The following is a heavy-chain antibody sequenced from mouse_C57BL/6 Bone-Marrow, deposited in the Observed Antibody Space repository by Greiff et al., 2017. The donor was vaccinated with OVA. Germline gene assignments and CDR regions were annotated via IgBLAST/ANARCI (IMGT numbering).Heavy chain of an antibody. CDR2: IDPETGGT. D-gene: IGHD2-4*01. J-gene: IGHJ2*01. CDR1: GYTFTDYE. Sequence: VQLQQSGAELVRPGASVTLSCKASGYTFTDYEMHWVKQTPVHGLEWIGAIDPETGGTAYNQKFKGKAILTADKSSSTAYMELRSLTSEDSAVYYCTKGIYYDYDDGFDYWGQGTTLTVSS. CDR3: TKGIYYDYDDGFDY. V-gene: IGHV1-15*01.